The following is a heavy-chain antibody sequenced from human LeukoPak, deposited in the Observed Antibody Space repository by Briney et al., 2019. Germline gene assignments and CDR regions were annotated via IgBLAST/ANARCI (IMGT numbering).Heavy chain of an antibody. Sequence: ASVKVSRKASGYTFTSFYMHWVRQAPGQGLEWMGIINPSGGSTSYAQKFQGRVTMTRDTSTSTVYMDLSSLRSEDTAVYYCARVSLDGYNPFDYWGQGTLVTVSS. CDR2: INPSGGST. D-gene: IGHD5-24*01. V-gene: IGHV1-46*01. CDR1: GYTFTSFY. CDR3: ARVSLDGYNPFDY. J-gene: IGHJ4*02.